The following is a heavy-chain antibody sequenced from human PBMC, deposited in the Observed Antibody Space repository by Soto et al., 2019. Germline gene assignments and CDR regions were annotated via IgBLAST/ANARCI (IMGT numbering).Heavy chain of an antibody. Sequence: QVQLVQSGAEVKKPGASVKVSCKASGYTFTSYGISWVRQAPGQGLEWMGWISAYNGNTNYAQKLQGRVTMTTDTSTSTAYMELRRLSSDDTAVYYCARAEDDYIWGSYRPYSFDYWGQGTLVTVSS. CDR2: ISAYNGNT. J-gene: IGHJ4*02. CDR1: GYTFTSYG. CDR3: ARAEDDYIWGSYRPYSFDY. D-gene: IGHD3-16*02. V-gene: IGHV1-18*01.